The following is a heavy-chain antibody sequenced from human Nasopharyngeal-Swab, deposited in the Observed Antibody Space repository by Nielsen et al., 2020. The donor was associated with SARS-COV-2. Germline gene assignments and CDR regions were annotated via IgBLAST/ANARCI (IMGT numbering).Heavy chain of an antibody. CDR2: ISAYNGNT. Sequence: ASVKVSCKASGYTFTSYGISWVRQAPGQGLEWMGWISAYNGNTNYAQKLQGRVTMTTDTSTSTAYMELRSLRSDDTAVYYCARVIAAAANEGLDYWGRGTLVTVSS. D-gene: IGHD6-13*01. CDR3: ARVIAAAANEGLDY. V-gene: IGHV1-18*01. J-gene: IGHJ4*02. CDR1: GYTFTSYG.